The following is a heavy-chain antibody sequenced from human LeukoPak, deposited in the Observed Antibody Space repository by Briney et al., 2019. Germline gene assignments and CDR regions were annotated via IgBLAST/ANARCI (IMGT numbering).Heavy chain of an antibody. J-gene: IGHJ6*02. CDR2: INHSGST. D-gene: IGHD5-24*01. V-gene: IGHV4-34*01. CDR3: ARDSRDGYNRSLYYYYGMDV. Sequence: SETLSLTCAVYGGSFSGYYWSWLRQPPGKGLEWIGEINHSGSTNYNPTLKSRVTISVDTSKNQFSLKLSSVTAADTAVYYCARDSRDGYNRSLYYYYGMDVWGQGTTVTVSS. CDR1: GGSFSGYY.